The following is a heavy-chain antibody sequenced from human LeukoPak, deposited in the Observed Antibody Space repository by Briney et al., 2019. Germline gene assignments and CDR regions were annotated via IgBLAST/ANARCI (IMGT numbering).Heavy chain of an antibody. D-gene: IGHD6-13*01. CDR3: ARDYSSSSRFDYYYYYGMDV. CDR2: ISAYNGNT. Sequence: ASVKVSCKASGYTFTSYGISWVRQAPGQGLEWMGWISAYNGNTNYAQKLQGRVTMTTDTSTSAAYMELRSLRSDDTAVYYCARDYSSSSRFDYYYYYGMDVWGQGTTVTVSS. V-gene: IGHV1-18*01. CDR1: GYTFTSYG. J-gene: IGHJ6*02.